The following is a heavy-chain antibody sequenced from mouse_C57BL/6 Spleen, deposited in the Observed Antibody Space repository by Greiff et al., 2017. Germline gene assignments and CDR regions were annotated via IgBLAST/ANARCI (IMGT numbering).Heavy chain of an antibody. CDR1: GYTFTSYW. J-gene: IGHJ3*01. D-gene: IGHD3-2*02. CDR2: IYPSDSET. Sequence: VQLQQPGAELVRPGSSVKLSCKASGYTFTSYWMDWVKQRPGQGLEWIGNIYPSDSETHYNQKFKDKATLTVDKSSSTAYMQLSSLTSEDSAVYYCARELRLSAYWGQGTLVTVSA. V-gene: IGHV1-61*01. CDR3: ARELRLSAY.